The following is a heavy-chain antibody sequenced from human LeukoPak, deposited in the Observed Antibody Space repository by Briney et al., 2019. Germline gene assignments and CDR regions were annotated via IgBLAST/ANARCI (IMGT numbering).Heavy chain of an antibody. CDR2: IYYSGST. D-gene: IGHD2-15*01. J-gene: IGHJ5*02. V-gene: IGHV4-59*01. CDR1: GGSISSYY. Sequence: SETLSLTCTVSGGSISSYYWSWIRQPPGKGPEWIGYIYYSGSTNYNPSLKSRVTISVDTSKNQFSLKLSSVTAADTAVYYCAREVAWFDPWGQGTLVTVSS. CDR3: AREVAWFDP.